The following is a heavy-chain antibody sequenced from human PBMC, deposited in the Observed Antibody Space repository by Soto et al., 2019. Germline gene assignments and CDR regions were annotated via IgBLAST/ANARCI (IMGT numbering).Heavy chain of an antibody. Sequence: GGSLRLCCAASGGTFSSYAMHWVRHATGKGLWWVAVISFGGDKKYYADSVKGRFTISRDNLKNMLYLQMNSLTVEDTAVYYCARDLTPITIFGVVPRALYYYYGMDVWGQETTVTVSS. CDR2: ISFGGDKK. CDR1: GGTFSSYA. D-gene: IGHD3-3*01. V-gene: IGHV3-30-3*01. CDR3: ARDLTPITIFGVVPRALYYYYGMDV. J-gene: IGHJ6*02.